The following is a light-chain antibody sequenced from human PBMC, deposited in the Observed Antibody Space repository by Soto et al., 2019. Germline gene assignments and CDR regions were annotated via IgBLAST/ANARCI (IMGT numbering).Light chain of an antibody. CDR1: QSINNW. V-gene: IGKV1-5*01. CDR3: QQYKRYSLT. CDR2: DGF. J-gene: IGKJ4*01. Sequence: DIQMTQSPSTLSASVGDRVTITCRASQSINNWLAWYQQKPGKAPKLLIYDGFSLESGVPLRFSGSGFGTEFTLTISSLQPDASATYYCQQYKRYSLTFGGGTKVEIK.